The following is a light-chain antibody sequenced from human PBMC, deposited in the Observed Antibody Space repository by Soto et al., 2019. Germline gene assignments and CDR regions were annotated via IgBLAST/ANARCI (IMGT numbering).Light chain of an antibody. Sequence: VQLTASPCTISGSVRDNHHIPCRDSQTISSWLSWHQQKPGTPPKLLICTASTLKSGVPSRFSGSGSGTDFTLTISILQPDDFATYYCQHYNSYSEAFGQGTKVDI. CDR1: QTISSW. CDR2: TAS. J-gene: IGKJ1*01. CDR3: QHYNSYSEA. V-gene: IGKV1-5*03.